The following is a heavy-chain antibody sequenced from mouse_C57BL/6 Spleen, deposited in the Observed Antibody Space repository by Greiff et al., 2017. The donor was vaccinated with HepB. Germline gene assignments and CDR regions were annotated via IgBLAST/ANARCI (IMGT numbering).Heavy chain of an antibody. V-gene: IGHV5-17*01. CDR2: ISSGSSTI. Sequence: EVQLVESGGGLVKPGGSLKLSCAASGFTFSDYGMHWVRQAPEKGLEWVAYISSGSSTIYYADTVKGRFTISRDNAKNTLFLQMTSLRSEDTAMYYCARCYYGSSYGYWYFDVWGTGTTVTVSS. CDR1: GFTFSDYG. J-gene: IGHJ1*03. CDR3: ARCYYGSSYGYWYFDV. D-gene: IGHD1-1*01.